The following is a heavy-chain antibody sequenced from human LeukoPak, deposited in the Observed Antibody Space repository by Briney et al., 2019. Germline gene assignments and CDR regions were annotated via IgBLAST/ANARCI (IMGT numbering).Heavy chain of an antibody. D-gene: IGHD3-22*01. Sequence: PGGSLRLSCVASGFTFSSYCMSWVRQAPGKGLEWVGLTRNNAPTYTTEYAASVRGRFAISRDDSKNSVDLQMNGLKAEDTAVYFCGGGYYWDSWGQGSLVTVSS. CDR2: TRNNAPTYTT. CDR3: GGGYYWDS. J-gene: IGHJ5*01. V-gene: IGHV3-72*01. CDR1: GFTFSSYC.